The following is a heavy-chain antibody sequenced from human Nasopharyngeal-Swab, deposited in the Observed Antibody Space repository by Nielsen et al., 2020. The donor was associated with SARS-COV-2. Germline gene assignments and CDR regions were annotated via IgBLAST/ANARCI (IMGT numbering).Heavy chain of an antibody. V-gene: IGHV4-34*01. CDR2: INHSGGT. Sequence: WIRQPPGKRLEWIGEINHSGGTNYNPSLKSRVTISVDTSKNQFSLKLSSVTAADTAVYYCARVLRGVAARPLGFGYYYYYYMDVWGKGTTVTVSS. J-gene: IGHJ6*03. CDR3: ARVLRGVAARPLGFGYYYYYYMDV. D-gene: IGHD6-6*01.